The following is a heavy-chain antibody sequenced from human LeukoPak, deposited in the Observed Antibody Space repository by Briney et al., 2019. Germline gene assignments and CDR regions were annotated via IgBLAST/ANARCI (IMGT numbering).Heavy chain of an antibody. V-gene: IGHV3-23*01. CDR2: ISGSGGST. D-gene: IGHD6-13*01. J-gene: IGHJ4*02. CDR3: AKASSAGDSSSWNK. CDR1: GFTFSSYA. Sequence: GGSLRLSCAASGFTFSSYAMSWVRQAPGKGLEWVSAISGSGGSTYYADSVKGRFTISRDNSKNTLYLQMNSLRAEDTAIYYCAKASSAGDSSSWNKWGQGILVSVSS.